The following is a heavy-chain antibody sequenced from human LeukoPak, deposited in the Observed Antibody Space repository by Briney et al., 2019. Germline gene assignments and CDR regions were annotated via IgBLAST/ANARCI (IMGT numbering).Heavy chain of an antibody. D-gene: IGHD6-19*01. CDR1: GASISSSNR. J-gene: IGHJ3*02. CDR3: ARLVAGYDAFDI. CDR2: VYHSGTT. Sequence: KPSGTLSLTCAVSGASISSSNRWSWVRQPPGKGLEWIGEVYHSGTTNNNPSLKSRVTISVDKSKNQFSLKLSSVTAADTALYYCARLVAGYDAFDIWGQGTMVTVSS. V-gene: IGHV4-4*02.